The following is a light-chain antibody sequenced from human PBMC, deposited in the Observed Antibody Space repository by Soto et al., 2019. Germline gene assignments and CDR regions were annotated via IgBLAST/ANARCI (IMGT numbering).Light chain of an antibody. CDR3: SSYTSSSTLNYV. V-gene: IGLV2-14*01. CDR1: SSDVGGYKY. J-gene: IGLJ1*01. CDR2: EVS. Sequence: QSALTQPASVSGSPGQSVTISCTGTSSDVGGYKYVSWYQQPPGKAPKLMIYEVSHRPSGVSNRFSGSKSGHTAALTISGLQAEDEADYYCSSYTSSSTLNYVFGTGTQLTVL.